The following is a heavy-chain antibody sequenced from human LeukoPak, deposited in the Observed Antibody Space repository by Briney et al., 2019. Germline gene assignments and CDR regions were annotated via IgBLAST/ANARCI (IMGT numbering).Heavy chain of an antibody. D-gene: IGHD6-19*01. CDR2: IYDSGST. CDR1: GGSISSSSYY. J-gene: IGHJ6*03. V-gene: IGHV4-61*01. Sequence: PSETLSLTCTVSGGSISSSSYYWSWIRQPPGKGLEWIGYIYDSGSTNYNPSLKSRVTISGDKSKNQFSLKLSSVTAADTAVYYCARESFQWLESAHYHYYMDVWGKGTTVTVSS. CDR3: ARESFQWLESAHYHYYMDV.